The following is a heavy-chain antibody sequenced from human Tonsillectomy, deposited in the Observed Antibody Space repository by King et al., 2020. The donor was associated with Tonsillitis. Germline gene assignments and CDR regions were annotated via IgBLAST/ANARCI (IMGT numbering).Heavy chain of an antibody. CDR2: SRGSGGRT. CDR1: GFIFSSLA. J-gene: IGHJ4*02. Sequence: VQLVESGGCLVQPGGSLRRCFAASGFIFSSLARGGVRPSPGKGLGWVSFSRGSGGRTYYADSVNARVSIPRDHSKNQLYRQMNSLRADDTAIYICASDDGSGTYYRPLLVDSWGQGTLVTVSS. V-gene: IGHV3-23*04. D-gene: IGHD3-10*01. CDR3: ASDDGSGTYYRPLLVDS.